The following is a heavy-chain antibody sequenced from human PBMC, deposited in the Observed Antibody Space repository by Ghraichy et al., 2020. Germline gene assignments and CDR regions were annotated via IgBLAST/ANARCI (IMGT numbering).Heavy chain of an antibody. CDR3: AKETNYDFWSGYLRAYGMDV. V-gene: IGHV3-23*01. CDR1: GFTFSSYA. D-gene: IGHD3-3*01. Sequence: GESLNISCAASGFTFSSYAMSWVRQAPGKGLEWVSAISGSGGSTYYADSVKGRFTISRDNSKNTLYLQMNSLRAEDTAVYYCAKETNYDFWSGYLRAYGMDVWGQGTTVTVSS. J-gene: IGHJ6*02. CDR2: ISGSGGST.